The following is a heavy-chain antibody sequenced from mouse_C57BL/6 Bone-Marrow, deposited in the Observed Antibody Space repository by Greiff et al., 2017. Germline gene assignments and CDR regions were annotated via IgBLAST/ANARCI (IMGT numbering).Heavy chain of an antibody. CDR2: LDPETGGT. V-gene: IGHV1-15*01. J-gene: IGHJ2*01. CDR3: TGCGYCFDY. Sequence: VQLQQPGAELVRPGASVTLSCKASGYTFTDYEMHWVKQTPVHGLEWIGALDPETGGTASNQKLQGKAILTADQSSSTAYMELRSLTSEDSAVYYCTGCGYCFDYWGQGTTLTVAS. CDR1: GYTFTDYE. D-gene: IGHD1-1*02.